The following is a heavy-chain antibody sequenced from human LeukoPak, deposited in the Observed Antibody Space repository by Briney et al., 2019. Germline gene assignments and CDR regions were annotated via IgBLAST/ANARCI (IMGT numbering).Heavy chain of an antibody. Sequence: GGSLRLSCAASGFTFSNYNMNWVRHAPGKGLEWVSSITSSSTYIFYADSVKGRFIISRDNAKNSLYLQMNSLRAEDTAVYYCARETRRGSGWASSDFDYWGQGTLVTVSS. CDR3: ARETRRGSGWASSDFDY. CDR1: GFTFSNYN. D-gene: IGHD6-19*01. CDR2: ITSSSTYI. J-gene: IGHJ4*02. V-gene: IGHV3-21*01.